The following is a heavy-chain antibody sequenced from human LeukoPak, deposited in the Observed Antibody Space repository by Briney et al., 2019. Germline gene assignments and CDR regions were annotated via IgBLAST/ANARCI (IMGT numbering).Heavy chain of an antibody. V-gene: IGHV1-18*01. Sequence: GASVKVSCKASGYTFTSYGISWVRQAPGQGLEWMGWISAYNGNTNYAQKLQGRVTMTTDTSTSTAYMELRSLRSDDTAVYYCARDWGYCSSTSCYIGQYYFDYWGQGTPVTVSS. CDR3: ARDWGYCSSTSCYIGQYYFDY. CDR1: GYTFTSYG. D-gene: IGHD2-2*02. J-gene: IGHJ4*02. CDR2: ISAYNGNT.